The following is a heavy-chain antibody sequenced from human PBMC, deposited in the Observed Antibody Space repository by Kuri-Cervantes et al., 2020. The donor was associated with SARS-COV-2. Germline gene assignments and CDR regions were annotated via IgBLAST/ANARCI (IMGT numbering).Heavy chain of an antibody. J-gene: IGHJ4*02. D-gene: IGHD1-7*01. CDR1: TITFSNCR. V-gene: IGHV3-21*01. Sequence: GESLKISCAASTITFSNCRMSRVRQAPGKGLEWVSSISSSSSYIYYADSVKGRFTISRDNAKNSLYLQMSSLRAEDTAVYYCARDLITGTTNFDYWGQGTLVTVSS. CDR3: ARDLITGTTNFDY. CDR2: ISSSSSYI.